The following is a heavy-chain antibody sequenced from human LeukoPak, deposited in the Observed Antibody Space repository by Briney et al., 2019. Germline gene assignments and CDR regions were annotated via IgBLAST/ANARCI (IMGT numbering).Heavy chain of an antibody. Sequence: PSGTLSLTCGVSGGSISNTNWWTWVRQPPGKGLEWIGEVNLQGSTNYNPSLKSPVAISVDKSENHISLKLTSVTAPDTAVYYCAREGGPYRPLDYSGQGTLVTVAS. V-gene: IGHV4-4*02. CDR2: VNLQGST. J-gene: IGHJ4*02. CDR3: AREGGPYRPLDY. CDR1: GGSISNTNW.